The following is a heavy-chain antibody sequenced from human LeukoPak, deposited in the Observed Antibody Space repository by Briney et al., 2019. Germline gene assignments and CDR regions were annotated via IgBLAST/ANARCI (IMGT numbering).Heavy chain of an antibody. J-gene: IGHJ4*02. V-gene: IGHV5-51*01. D-gene: IGHD6-19*01. CDR2: IYPGDSDT. Sequence: GESLKISCKGSGYSFTSYWIGWVRQMPGKGLEWMGIIYPGDSDTRYSPSFQGQVTISADKSISTAYLQWSSLKASDTAMYYCARSTGAVAGTPDLDYWGQGTLVTVSS. CDR1: GYSFTSYW. CDR3: ARSTGAVAGTPDLDY.